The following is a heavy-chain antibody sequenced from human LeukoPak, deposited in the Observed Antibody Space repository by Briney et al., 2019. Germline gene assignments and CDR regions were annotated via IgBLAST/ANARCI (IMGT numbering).Heavy chain of an antibody. CDR3: AREVYSSGWLIGRNWFDP. CDR1: GFSFNSYT. D-gene: IGHD6-19*01. Sequence: GGSLRLSCLASGFSFNSYTMNWVREAPGKGLEWVSTISPVSSYTWYAESVKGRFTISRDNPKNSLYLQMDSLRAEDTAVYYCAREVYSSGWLIGRNWFDPWGQGTLVTVSS. V-gene: IGHV3-21*01. J-gene: IGHJ5*02. CDR2: ISPVSSYT.